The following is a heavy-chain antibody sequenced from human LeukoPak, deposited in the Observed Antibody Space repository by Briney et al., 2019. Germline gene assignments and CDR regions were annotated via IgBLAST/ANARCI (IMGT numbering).Heavy chain of an antibody. Sequence: ASVKVSCKASGRTFSSYAISWVRQAPGQGLEWMGWISAYNGNTNYAQKFQGRVTMTTDTSTSTANMELRSLRSDDTAVYYCARGEVGGSYGIAFDYWGQGTLVTVSS. D-gene: IGHD1-26*01. CDR3: ARGEVGGSYGIAFDY. J-gene: IGHJ4*02. CDR2: ISAYNGNT. CDR1: GRTFSSYA. V-gene: IGHV1-18*01.